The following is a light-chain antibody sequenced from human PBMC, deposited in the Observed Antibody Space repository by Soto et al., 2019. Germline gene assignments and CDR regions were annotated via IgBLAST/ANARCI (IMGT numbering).Light chain of an antibody. J-gene: IGKJ1*01. CDR3: QHYNSYSEA. CDR2: DAS. V-gene: IGKV1-13*02. Sequence: AIQLTQSPSSPSASVGDRVTITCRASQGISSALAWYQQKPGKAPKLLIYDASSLESGVPSRFSGSGSGTEFTLTISSLQPDDFATYYCQHYNSYSEAFGQGTKVDIK. CDR1: QGISSA.